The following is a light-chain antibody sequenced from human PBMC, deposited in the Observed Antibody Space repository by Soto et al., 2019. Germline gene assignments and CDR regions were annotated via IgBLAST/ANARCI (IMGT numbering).Light chain of an antibody. Sequence: IQMTQSPSTLSASVGDRVTITCRASQSISSWLAWYQQRPGKAPKLLIHKASNLESGVPSRFSGSGSGTDFTLTISSLEPEDFAVYYCQQRSNGPITFGQGTRLEIK. CDR1: QSISSW. CDR2: KAS. J-gene: IGKJ5*01. CDR3: QQRSNGPIT. V-gene: IGKV1-5*03.